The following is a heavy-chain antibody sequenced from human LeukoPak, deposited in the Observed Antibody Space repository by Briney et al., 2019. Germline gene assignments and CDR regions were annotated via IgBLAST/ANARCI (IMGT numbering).Heavy chain of an antibody. J-gene: IGHJ6*03. D-gene: IGHD3-3*01. CDR2: IYYSGST. V-gene: IGHV4-59*01. CDR3: ARVRAYDFWSGPRTYYYYMDV. Sequence: MSSETLSLTCTGSGGSISSYYWSWIRQPPGKGLEWIGYIYYSGSTNYNPSLKSRVTISVDTSKNQFSLKLSSVTAADTAVYYCARVRAYDFWSGPRTYYYYMDVWGKGTTVTVSS. CDR1: GGSISSYY.